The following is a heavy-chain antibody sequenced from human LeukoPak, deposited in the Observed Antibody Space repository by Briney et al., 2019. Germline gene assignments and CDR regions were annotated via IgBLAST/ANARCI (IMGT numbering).Heavy chain of an antibody. CDR3: ARDITFGGVTDY. CDR2: ISYDGSNK. D-gene: IGHD3-16*01. J-gene: IGHJ4*02. Sequence: PGRSLRLSCAASGFTFSSYAMHWVRQAPGKGLEWVAVISYDGSNKYYADSVKGRFTISRDNSKNTLYLQMNSLRAEDTAVYYCARDITFGGVTDYWGQGTLVTVSP. CDR1: GFTFSSYA. V-gene: IGHV3-30-3*01.